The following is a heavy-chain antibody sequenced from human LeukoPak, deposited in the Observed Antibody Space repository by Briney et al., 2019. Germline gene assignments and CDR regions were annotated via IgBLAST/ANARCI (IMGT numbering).Heavy chain of an antibody. J-gene: IGHJ4*02. D-gene: IGHD3-22*01. CDR2: IYSGGST. Sequence: GGSLRLSCAASGFTVNNNYMSWVRQAPGKGLEWVSVIYSGGSTYYADSVKGRFTLSRDNSKNTLYLQMNSLRAEDTAIYYCAKCDSSAYEYFFDYWGQGTLVTVSS. CDR3: AKCDSSAYEYFFDY. V-gene: IGHV3-53*01. CDR1: GFTVNNNY.